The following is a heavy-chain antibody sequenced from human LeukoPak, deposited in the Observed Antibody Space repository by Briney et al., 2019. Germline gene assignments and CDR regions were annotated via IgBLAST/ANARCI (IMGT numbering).Heavy chain of an antibody. J-gene: IGHJ4*02. CDR1: GESFNGLY. D-gene: IGHD3-22*01. V-gene: IGHV4-34*01. Sequence: SETLSLTCAVYGESFNGLYWRFIRQTPGQGLEWIGEINHSGRINYNPSLVGRVTVSVDTSKNQFSLNLSSVTAADTAVYYCARGHYDSGGYYYGIRAYYFDYWGQGTLVTVSS. CDR2: INHSGRI. CDR3: ARGHYDSGGYYYGIRAYYFDY.